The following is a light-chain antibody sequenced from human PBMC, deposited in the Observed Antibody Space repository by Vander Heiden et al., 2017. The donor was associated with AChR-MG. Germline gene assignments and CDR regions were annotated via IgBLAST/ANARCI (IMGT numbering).Light chain of an antibody. Sequence: QSALTHPASVSGSPGQSITISCTGTSSDVGSYNLVSWYQQYPGKAPKLLIYEVTQRHSGVSHRFSGSKSGSTAALTISGLQAEDEADYYCCSYVGSNTLVFGGGSKLTVL. CDR3: CSYVGSNTLV. CDR2: EVT. J-gene: IGLJ3*02. CDR1: SSDVGSYNL. V-gene: IGLV2-23*02.